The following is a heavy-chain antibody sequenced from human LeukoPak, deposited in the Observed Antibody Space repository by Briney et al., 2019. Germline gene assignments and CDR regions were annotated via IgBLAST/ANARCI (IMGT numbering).Heavy chain of an antibody. J-gene: IGHJ5*02. V-gene: IGHV3-13*04. CDR1: GFTFSNYD. CDR3: ARAGGSSGWYGFDP. CDR2: IGTVFDT. D-gene: IGHD6-19*01. Sequence: GSLRLSCAASGFTFSNYDMHWVRQAPGKGLEWVSFIGTVFDTSYPGSVKGRFTISRENAKNSVYLQMNSLRAGDTAVYYCARAGGSSGWYGFDPWGQGTLVTVSS.